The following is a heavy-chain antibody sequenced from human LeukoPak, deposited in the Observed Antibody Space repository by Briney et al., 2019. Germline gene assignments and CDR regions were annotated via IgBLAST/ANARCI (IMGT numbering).Heavy chain of an antibody. Sequence: GGSLRLSCAASGFIFTDYGMHWVRQAPGKGLDWVAFIRYDEKNYYADSVKGRFTISRDNSKNTLYLQMSSMRVEDTAIYYCAKERYCSGGNCYPDDNWGQGTLVTVSS. D-gene: IGHD2-15*01. CDR3: AKERYCSGGNCYPDDN. J-gene: IGHJ4*02. CDR1: GFIFTDYG. CDR2: IRYDEKN. V-gene: IGHV3-30*02.